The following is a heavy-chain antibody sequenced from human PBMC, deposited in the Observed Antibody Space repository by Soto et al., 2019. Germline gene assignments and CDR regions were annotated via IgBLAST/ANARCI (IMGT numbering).Heavy chain of an antibody. CDR2: IIPIFGTA. CDR1: GGTFSSYA. V-gene: IGHV1-69*13. D-gene: IGHD2-15*01. Sequence: WASVKVSCKASGGTFSSYAISWVRQAPGQGLEWMGGIIPIFGTANYAQKFQGRVTITADESTSTAYMELSSLRSEDTAVYYCARVGAAQFDYWGQGTLVTVSS. J-gene: IGHJ4*02. CDR3: ARVGAAQFDY.